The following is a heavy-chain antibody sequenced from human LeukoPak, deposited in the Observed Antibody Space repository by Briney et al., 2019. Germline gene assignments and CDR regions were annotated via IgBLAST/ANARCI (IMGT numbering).Heavy chain of an antibody. CDR2: IKSKTDGGTT. CDR3: ATFPSP. J-gene: IGHJ5*02. CDR1: GFTFTNAW. V-gene: IGHV3-15*01. Sequence: GGSLRLSCEASGFTFTNAWMTWVRQAPGKGLEWVGRIKSKTDGGTTEYAATVKGRFTISRDDSKNTLFLQMDSLKTEGTAVYYCATFPSPWGQGTLVTVSS.